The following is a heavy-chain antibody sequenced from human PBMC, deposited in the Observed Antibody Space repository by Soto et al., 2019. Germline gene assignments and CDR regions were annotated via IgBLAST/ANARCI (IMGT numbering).Heavy chain of an antibody. V-gene: IGHV3-30*18. J-gene: IGHJ5*02. Sequence: QVQLVESGGGVVQPGRSLRLSCAASGFTFSSYGMHWVRQAPGKGLEWVAVISYGGSNKYYADSVKGRFTISRDNSKNTLYLKMNNLRDEDTAVYYCAKDNCISTSCYRLYNWFDPWGQGTLVTVSS. CDR3: AKDNCISTSCYRLYNWFDP. D-gene: IGHD2-2*01. CDR1: GFTFSSYG. CDR2: ISYGGSNK.